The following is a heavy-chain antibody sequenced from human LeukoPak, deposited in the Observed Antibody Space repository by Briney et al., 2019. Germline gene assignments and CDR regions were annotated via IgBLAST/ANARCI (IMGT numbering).Heavy chain of an antibody. CDR3: ARDLPYDRSGYYYLAFDI. J-gene: IGHJ3*02. Sequence: PGGALRLSCAASGFTFSDYYMSWIRQAPGKGLEWISYISSSGSNMRYADSVKGRFTISRDNAKNSLYLQMNSLRAEDPAVFYCARDLPYDRSGYYYLAFDIWGQGTMVTVSS. D-gene: IGHD3-22*01. CDR1: GFTFSDYY. CDR2: ISSSGSNM. V-gene: IGHV3-11*04.